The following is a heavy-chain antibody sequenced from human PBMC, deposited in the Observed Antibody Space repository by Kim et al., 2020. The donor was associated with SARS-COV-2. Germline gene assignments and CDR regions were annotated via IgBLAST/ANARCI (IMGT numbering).Heavy chain of an antibody. D-gene: IGHD1-26*01. Sequence: NPPLKSRVTISLDTSKNKFSLELRSVTAADTALYFCARQFYSGSYSGFDPWGQGSLVTVSS. V-gene: IGHV4-61*07. CDR3: ARQFYSGSYSGFDP. J-gene: IGHJ5*02.